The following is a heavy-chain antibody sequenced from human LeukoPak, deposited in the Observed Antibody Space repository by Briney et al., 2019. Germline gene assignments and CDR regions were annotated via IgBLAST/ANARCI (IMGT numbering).Heavy chain of an antibody. Sequence: GGSLRLSCAASGFTFSGSAMHWVRQASGKGLEWVGRIRGKANSYATEYAASVKGRFTISRDDSKNTAYLQMNSLKTEDTAVYYCTSIDALGLGYWGQGTLVTVSS. CDR3: TSIDALGLGY. V-gene: IGHV3-73*01. J-gene: IGHJ4*02. D-gene: IGHD3-22*01. CDR2: IRGKANSYAT. CDR1: GFTFSGSA.